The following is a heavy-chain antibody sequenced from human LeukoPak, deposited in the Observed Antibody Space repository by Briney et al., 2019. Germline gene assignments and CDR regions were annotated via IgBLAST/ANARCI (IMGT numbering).Heavy chain of an antibody. Sequence: GGSLRLSCAASGFIISSYYWMYWVRQAPGRGLVYVARINSDGSNTNYADSVRGRFTISRDSAKNTLYVQMNSLRAEDTAVYYCATRKSSGYMRDAFDIWGQGTMVTVSS. V-gene: IGHV3-74*01. CDR1: GFIISSYYW. CDR3: ATRKSSGYMRDAFDI. J-gene: IGHJ3*02. CDR2: INSDGSNT. D-gene: IGHD3-22*01.